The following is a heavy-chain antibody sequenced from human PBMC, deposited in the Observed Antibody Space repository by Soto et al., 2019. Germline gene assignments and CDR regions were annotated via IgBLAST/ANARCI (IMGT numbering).Heavy chain of an antibody. CDR3: ARTTVITYTGDVFYYFDY. CDR2: IYYSGSS. D-gene: IGHD4-17*01. Sequence: SETLSLTCTVSGGSIGSDDYYWSWIRQPPGKGLEWLGYIYYSGSSYYNPSLKSRITMSVDTSKNQFSLKLSSVTAADTAVYYCARTTVITYTGDVFYYFDYWGRGTLVTVSS. CDR1: GGSIGSDDYY. V-gene: IGHV4-30-4*01. J-gene: IGHJ4*02.